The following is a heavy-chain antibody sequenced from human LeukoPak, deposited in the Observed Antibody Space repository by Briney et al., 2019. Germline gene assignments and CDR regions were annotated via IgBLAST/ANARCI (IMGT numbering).Heavy chain of an antibody. Sequence: SETLSLTCAVYGGSFSNYYWSWIRQPPGKGLEWIGEINHSGSTNYNPSLKSRVTISVDTSKNQFSLKLSSVTAADTAVYYCARGQIYYVYWGQGTLVTVSS. CDR2: INHSGST. J-gene: IGHJ4*02. CDR1: GGSFSNYY. CDR3: ARGQIYYVY. D-gene: IGHD3-22*01. V-gene: IGHV4-34*01.